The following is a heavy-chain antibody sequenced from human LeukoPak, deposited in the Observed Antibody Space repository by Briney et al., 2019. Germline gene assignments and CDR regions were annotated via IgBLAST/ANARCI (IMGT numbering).Heavy chain of an antibody. Sequence: GGSLRLSCAASGFSFSSYNMNWVRQTPGKGLEWVSSITSSSTYTFYADSVKGRFTISRDNARNSLYLQMNSLRAEDTAVYYCAKEIWPTVTTPGRTYFDYWGQGTLVTVSS. CDR1: GFSFSSYN. CDR3: AKEIWPTVTTPGRTYFDY. J-gene: IGHJ4*02. CDR2: ITSSSTYT. D-gene: IGHD4-17*01. V-gene: IGHV3-21*01.